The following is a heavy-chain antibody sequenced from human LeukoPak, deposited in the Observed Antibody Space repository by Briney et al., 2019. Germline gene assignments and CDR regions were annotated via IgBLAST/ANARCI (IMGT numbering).Heavy chain of an antibody. CDR2: ISTSDTLI. CDR1: GFTFSGYE. J-gene: IGHJ4*02. V-gene: IGHV3-48*03. CDR3: VRDATETKLGWVYFDY. D-gene: IGHD4-17*01. Sequence: PGGSLRLSCAASGFTFSGYEMNWVRQAPGKGLEGLAYISTSDTLIRYADTVKGRFTISRDDAKNSLYLQMNSLRAEDTGVYHCVRDATETKLGWVYFDYWGQGTLVTVSS.